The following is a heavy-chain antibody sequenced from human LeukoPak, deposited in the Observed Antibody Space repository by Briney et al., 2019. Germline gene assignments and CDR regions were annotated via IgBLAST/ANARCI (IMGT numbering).Heavy chain of an antibody. Sequence: GGSLRLSCAASGFTFSSYAMSWVRQAPGKGLEWVAVIWYDGSNKYYADSVKGRFTISRDNSKNSLYLQMNSLRAEDTAVYYCAKDPYTAMVTDYYYMDVWGKGTTVTVSS. CDR1: GFTFSSYA. CDR2: IWYDGSNK. D-gene: IGHD5-18*01. CDR3: AKDPYTAMVTDYYYMDV. V-gene: IGHV3-33*06. J-gene: IGHJ6*03.